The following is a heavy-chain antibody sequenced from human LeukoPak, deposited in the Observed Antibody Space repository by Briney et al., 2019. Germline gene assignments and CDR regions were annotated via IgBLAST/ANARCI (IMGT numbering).Heavy chain of an antibody. CDR2: IYSAGNT. CDR1: GFTVSNNY. V-gene: IGHV3-66*01. D-gene: IGHD4-17*01. Sequence: GGSLRLSCAASGFTVSNNYMSWVRQAPGKGLEWVSIIYSAGNTYYANSVKGRFTVSRDPSKNTLYLQMNSLRPEDTAVYYCARAAFGAYVGLFDYWGQGTLVTVSS. CDR3: ARAAFGAYVGLFDY. J-gene: IGHJ4*02.